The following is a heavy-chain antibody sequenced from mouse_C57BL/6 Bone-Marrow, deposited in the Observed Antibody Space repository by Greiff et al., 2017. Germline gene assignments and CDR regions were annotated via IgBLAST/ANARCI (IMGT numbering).Heavy chain of an antibody. Sequence: EVHLVESGAGLVKPGGSLKLSCAASGFTFSSYAMSWVRQTPEKRLEWVAYISSGGDYIYYADTVKGRFTISRDNARNTLYLQMSSLKSEDTAMYYCTRVTTPYFDVWGTGTTVTVSS. J-gene: IGHJ1*03. D-gene: IGHD2-3*01. CDR1: GFTFSSYA. V-gene: IGHV5-9-1*02. CDR2: ISSGGDYI. CDR3: TRVTTPYFDV.